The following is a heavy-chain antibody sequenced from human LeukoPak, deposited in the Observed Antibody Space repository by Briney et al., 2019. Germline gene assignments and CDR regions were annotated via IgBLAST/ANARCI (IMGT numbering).Heavy chain of an antibody. J-gene: IGHJ4*02. CDR2: IKRDGSET. CDR1: GFTLGDHW. D-gene: IGHD3-9*01. Sequence: GGSLTLSCVVSGFTLGDHWMSWVRQAPGKGLEWVASIKRDGSETSYVDSVRGRFTISRDNANHSVFLQTNSLRAEDTAVYYCARDPGLTDYFFDYWGQGTLVTVSS. CDR3: ARDPGLTDYFFDY. V-gene: IGHV3-7*01.